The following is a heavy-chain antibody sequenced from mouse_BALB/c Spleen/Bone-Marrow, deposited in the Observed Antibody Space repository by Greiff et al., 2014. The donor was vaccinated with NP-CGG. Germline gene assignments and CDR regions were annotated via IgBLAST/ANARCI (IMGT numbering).Heavy chain of an antibody. CDR3: ASTITMVVAEDAMDY. J-gene: IGHJ4*01. CDR1: GFTFSSYG. D-gene: IGHD1-1*01. Sequence: EVMLVESGGDLVKPGGSLKLSCAASGFTFSSYGMSWVRQTPDKRLEWVATISSGGSYTYYPDSVKGRFTISRDNAKNTLYLQMSSLKSEDTAMYYCASTITMVVAEDAMDYWGQGTSVTVSS. CDR2: ISSGGSYT. V-gene: IGHV5-6*02.